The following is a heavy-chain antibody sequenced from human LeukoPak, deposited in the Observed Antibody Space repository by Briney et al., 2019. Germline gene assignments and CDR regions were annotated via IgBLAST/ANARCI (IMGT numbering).Heavy chain of an antibody. D-gene: IGHD3-22*01. J-gene: IGHJ4*02. CDR3: ARGYYDSSGYYYGFDY. CDR2: INWNGGST. V-gene: IGHV3-20*04. CDR1: GFTFDDYG. Sequence: GGSLRLSCAASGFTFDDYGMSWVRQVPGKGLEWVSGINWNGGSTGYADSVKGRFTISRDNAKNSLYLQMNSLRAEDTALYYCARGYYDSSGYYYGFDYWGQGTLVTVSS.